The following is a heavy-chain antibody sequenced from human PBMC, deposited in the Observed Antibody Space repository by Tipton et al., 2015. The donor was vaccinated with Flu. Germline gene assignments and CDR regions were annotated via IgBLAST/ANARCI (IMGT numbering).Heavy chain of an antibody. CDR3: ARHTGDSVRGVIYY. D-gene: IGHD3-10*02. J-gene: IGHJ4*02. CDR2: IYRSGST. V-gene: IGHV4-39*01. Sequence: TLSLTCTVSGGSISSSSYFWSWIRQPPGKDLEWIGTIYRSGSTYYNPSLKSRLTISVDTSQNQFSLRLSSVTAADTAVYYCARHTGDSVRGVIYYWGQGTLVTVSS. CDR1: GGSISSSSYF.